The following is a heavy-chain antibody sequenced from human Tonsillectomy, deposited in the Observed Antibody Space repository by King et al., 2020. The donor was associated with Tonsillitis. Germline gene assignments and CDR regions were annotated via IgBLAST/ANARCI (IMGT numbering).Heavy chain of an antibody. CDR2: IKEDGSAK. Sequence: EVQLVESGGGLVQPGGSLRLSCAASGFSFSSYWMTWVRQAPGKGLEWVANIKEDGSAKHYVASVKGRFTISRDNAKNSLYLQMNSLRAEDTAVYYCGTDSLSFGYALDTFDIWGQGTKVTVSS. V-gene: IGHV3-7*01. J-gene: IGHJ3*02. D-gene: IGHD5-18*01. CDR3: GTDSLSFGYALDTFDI. CDR1: GFSFSSYW.